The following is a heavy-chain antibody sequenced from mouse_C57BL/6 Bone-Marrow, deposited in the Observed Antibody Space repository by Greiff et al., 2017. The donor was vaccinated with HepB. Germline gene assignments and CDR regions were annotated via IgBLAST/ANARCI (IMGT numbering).Heavy chain of an antibody. CDR2: ISSGGSYT. D-gene: IGHD2-4*01. J-gene: IGHJ1*03. CDR1: GFTFSSYG. Sequence: EVQRVESGGDLVKPGGSLKLSCAASGFTFSSYGMSWVRQTPDKRLEWVATISSGGSYTYYPDSVKGRFTISRDNAKNTLYLQMSSLKSEDTAMYYCARQRDYDVWWYFDVWGTGTTVTVSS. V-gene: IGHV5-6*01. CDR3: ARQRDYDVWWYFDV.